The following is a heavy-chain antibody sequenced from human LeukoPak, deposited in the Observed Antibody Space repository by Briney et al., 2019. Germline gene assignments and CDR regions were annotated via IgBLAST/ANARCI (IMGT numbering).Heavy chain of an antibody. CDR1: GFIFSIYG. D-gene: IGHD1-26*01. Sequence: GGSLRLSCAASGFIFSIYGMPWVRQAPGKGLEWVSGISGSGSRTDYADSVKGRFTISRDNAKNTLYLQMNSLRAEDTAVYYCEKGSREWELLDAFDIWGQGTMVTVSS. J-gene: IGHJ3*02. CDR2: ISGSGSRT. V-gene: IGHV3-23*01. CDR3: EKGSREWELLDAFDI.